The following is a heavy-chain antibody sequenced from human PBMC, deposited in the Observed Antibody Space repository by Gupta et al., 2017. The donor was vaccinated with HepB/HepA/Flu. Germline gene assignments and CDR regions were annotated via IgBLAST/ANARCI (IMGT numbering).Heavy chain of an antibody. CDR2: ISYDGSNK. CDR1: GFTFSSYG. Sequence: QVQLVESGGGVVQPGRSLRLSCAAPGFTFSSYGMHWVRQAPGKGLEWVAVISYDGSNKYYADSVKGRFTISRDNSKNTLYLQMNSLRAEDTAVYYCATHRGYWGQGTLVTVSS. CDR3: ATHRGY. J-gene: IGHJ4*02. V-gene: IGHV3-30*03. D-gene: IGHD1-26*01.